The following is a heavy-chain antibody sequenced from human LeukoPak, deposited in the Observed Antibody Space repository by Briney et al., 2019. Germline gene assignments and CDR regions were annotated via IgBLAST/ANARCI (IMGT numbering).Heavy chain of an antibody. D-gene: IGHD6-13*01. CDR1: GFTFSTYW. CDR3: TRQQLDAFDI. V-gene: IGHV3-74*01. Sequence: QPGGSLRLSCAASGFTFSTYWMHWVRQAPGTGLVWVSRINSDGSRTTYADSVKGRFTISRDNAKNTLSLQMNSLRAEDTAVYYCTRQQLDAFDIWGPGTMVTVSS. CDR2: INSDGSRT. J-gene: IGHJ3*02.